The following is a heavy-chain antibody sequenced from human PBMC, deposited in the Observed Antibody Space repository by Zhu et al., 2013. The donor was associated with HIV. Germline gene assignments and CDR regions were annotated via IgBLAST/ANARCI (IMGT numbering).Heavy chain of an antibody. CDR1: GYTFTDYG. CDR3: VRESGVTITTSRRHFDY. J-gene: IGHJ4*02. CDR2: INPTGGES. V-gene: IGHV1-46*01. D-gene: IGHD4-17*01. Sequence: QVHLVQSGAEMKKPGASVMVSCKTSGYTFTDYGITWVRQAPGHALEWVGLINPTGGESIYAQNFQGRVTVTMDTSTSTVYMEFSSLRSEDTALFYCVRESGVTITTSRRHFDYWGQGTLVTVSS.